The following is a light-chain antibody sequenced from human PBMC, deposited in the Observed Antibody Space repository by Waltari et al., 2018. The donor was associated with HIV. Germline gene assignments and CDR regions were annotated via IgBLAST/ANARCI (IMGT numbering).Light chain of an antibody. Sequence: EIVLTQSPGTLSLSPGERAPLSCRASQSVSSYVVCYQQKPGQAPRLLIYDASSRSISIANRFSGSGSGRDYALTISRVEPEDIEVYYCQQYVNSPDTFGQGTKLEIK. J-gene: IGKJ2*01. CDR1: QSVSSY. CDR3: QQYVNSPDT. CDR2: DAS. V-gene: IGKV3-20*01.